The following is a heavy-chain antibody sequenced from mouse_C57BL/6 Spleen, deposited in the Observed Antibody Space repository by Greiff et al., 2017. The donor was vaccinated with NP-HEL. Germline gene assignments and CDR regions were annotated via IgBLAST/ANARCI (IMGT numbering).Heavy chain of an antibody. CDR2: ISNGGGST. J-gene: IGHJ2*01. V-gene: IGHV5-12*01. D-gene: IGHD1-2*01. Sequence: EVKLVESGGGLVQPGGSLKLSCAASGFTFSDYYMYWVRQTPEKRLEWVAYISNGGGSTYYPDTVKGRFTISRDNAKNTLYLQMSRLKSEDTAMYYCARGYTPYYFDYWGQGTTLTVSS. CDR3: ARGYTPYYFDY. CDR1: GFTFSDYY.